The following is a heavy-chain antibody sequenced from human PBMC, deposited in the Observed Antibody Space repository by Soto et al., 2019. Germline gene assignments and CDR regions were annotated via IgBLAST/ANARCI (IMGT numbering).Heavy chain of an antibody. J-gene: IGHJ4*02. D-gene: IGHD3-16*01. CDR2: IYRDDDK. V-gene: IGHV2-5*02. Sequence: QITLKESGPTLVKPTQTLTLTCSFSGFSLNTNEVAVGWIRQPPGKALEWLALIYRDDDKRYSPSLKSRLTTTKDPSKDQVVLTMTNMDPVDTASYYGVHHRRGRGGDYWGQGTLVTVSS. CDR1: GFSLNTNEVA. CDR3: VHHRRGRGGDY.